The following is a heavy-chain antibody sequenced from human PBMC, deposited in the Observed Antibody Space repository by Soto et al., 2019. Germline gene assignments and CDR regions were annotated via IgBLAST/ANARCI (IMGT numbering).Heavy chain of an antibody. Sequence: GGSLRLSCAASGFIFSSYVMTWVRQVPGKGLEWVSAISSGGGDTYYADSAKGRFTISRDNSKNTVFLQMNGLRAEDTALYYCAKDWGYVGSFKGGYYFDHWGQGTLVT. CDR1: GFIFSSYV. J-gene: IGHJ4*02. CDR3: AKDWGYVGSFKGGYYFDH. D-gene: IGHD1-26*01. CDR2: ISSGGGDT. V-gene: IGHV3-23*01.